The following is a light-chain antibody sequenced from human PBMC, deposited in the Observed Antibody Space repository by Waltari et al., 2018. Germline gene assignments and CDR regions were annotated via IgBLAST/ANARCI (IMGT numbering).Light chain of an antibody. CDR1: QSVSRSN. CDR3: QQYGSSPGT. Sequence: EIVLTQXPGTLPFPPXXRAQPSCRASQSVSRSNLAWYQQKPGQAPRLLIYRGSTRATGIPDRFSGSGSGSGFTLTISRLEPEDSAVYYCQQYGSSPGTFGQGTKVEIK. CDR2: RGS. J-gene: IGKJ1*01. V-gene: IGKV3-20*01.